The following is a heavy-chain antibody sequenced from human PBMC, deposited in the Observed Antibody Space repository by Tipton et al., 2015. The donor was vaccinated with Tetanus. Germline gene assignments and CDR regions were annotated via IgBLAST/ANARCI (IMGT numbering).Heavy chain of an antibody. Sequence: TLSLTCIVSGGSMSNSDYYGAWVRQSPGKGLEWIGRISYSGRTYYNPSLKSRVTMSVDTSKKDFSVRLRSVTAADTAVYYCARLREIVSRSGWALDNWGQGILVTVSS. J-gene: IGHJ4*02. V-gene: IGHV4-39*02. CDR1: GGSMSNSDYY. D-gene: IGHD5/OR15-5a*01. CDR2: ISYSGRT. CDR3: ARLREIVSRSGWALDN.